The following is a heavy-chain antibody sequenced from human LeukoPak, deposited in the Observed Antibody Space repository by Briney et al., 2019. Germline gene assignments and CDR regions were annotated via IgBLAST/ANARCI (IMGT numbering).Heavy chain of an antibody. Sequence: ASVKVSCKASGYTFIGYYMRWVRQAPGQGLEWMGWINPNSGDTYYASKFQGRVTMTRDTSISTAYMELSRLRSDDTAVYYCARDGTMSTRAPGGVPDYWGQGTLVTVS. D-gene: IGHD3-10*02. CDR2: INPNSGDT. V-gene: IGHV1-2*02. CDR1: GYTFIGYY. CDR3: ARDGTMSTRAPGGVPDY. J-gene: IGHJ4*02.